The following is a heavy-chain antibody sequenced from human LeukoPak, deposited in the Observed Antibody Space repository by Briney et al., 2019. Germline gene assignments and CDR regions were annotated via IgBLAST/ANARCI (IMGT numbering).Heavy chain of an antibody. Sequence: GGSLRLSCAASGFIFINCAMSWVRQAPGKGLEYVSSISSYGESTYYADSVKGRFTISRDNSKNTLHLQMSSLRAEDTAVYYCVKGGYSYGSLDYWGQGTLVTVSS. D-gene: IGHD5-18*01. CDR3: VKGGYSYGSLDY. CDR1: GFIFINCA. CDR2: ISSYGEST. V-gene: IGHV3-64D*09. J-gene: IGHJ4*02.